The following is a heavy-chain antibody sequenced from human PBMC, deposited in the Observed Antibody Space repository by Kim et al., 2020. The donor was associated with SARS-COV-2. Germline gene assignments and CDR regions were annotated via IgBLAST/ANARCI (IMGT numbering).Heavy chain of an antibody. V-gene: IGHV1-2*02. CDR1: GYTFTGYY. CDR3: ARGYCSSTSCYSCFDP. J-gene: IGHJ5*02. Sequence: ASVKVSCKASGYTFTGYYMHWVRQAPGQGLEWMGWINPNSGGTNYAQKFQGRVTMTRDTSISTAYMELSRLRSDDTAVYYCARGYCSSTSCYSCFDPWGQGTLVTVSS. CDR2: INPNSGGT. D-gene: IGHD2-2*01.